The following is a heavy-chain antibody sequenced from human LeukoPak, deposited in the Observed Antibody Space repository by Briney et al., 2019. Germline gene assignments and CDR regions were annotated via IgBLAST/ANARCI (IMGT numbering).Heavy chain of an antibody. Sequence: SGPTLVKPTQTLTLTCTFSGFSLSTNGMCVSWIRQPPGKALEWVARIDWDDDKYFRTSLETRLTISKDTSKNQVVLTMTNMDPVDTVTYYCARGRGYFYDSSGYYTFDYWGQGTLVTVSS. CDR2: IDWDDDK. CDR3: ARGRGYFYDSSGYYTFDY. D-gene: IGHD3-22*01. V-gene: IGHV2-70*11. J-gene: IGHJ4*02. CDR1: GFSLSTNGMC.